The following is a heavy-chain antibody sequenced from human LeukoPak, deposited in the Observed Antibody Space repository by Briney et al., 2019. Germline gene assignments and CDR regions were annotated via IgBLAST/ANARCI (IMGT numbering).Heavy chain of an antibody. J-gene: IGHJ4*02. CDR1: GFTFSSYW. CDR2: INSDGSST. CDR3: AKFKRVGRTSDYFDY. V-gene: IGHV3-74*01. Sequence: GGSLRLSCAASGFTFSSYWMHWVRQAPGKGLVWVSRINSDGSSTSYADSVKGRFTISRDNSKNTLYLQMNSLRAEDTAVYYCAKFKRVGRTSDYFDYWGQGTLVTVSS.